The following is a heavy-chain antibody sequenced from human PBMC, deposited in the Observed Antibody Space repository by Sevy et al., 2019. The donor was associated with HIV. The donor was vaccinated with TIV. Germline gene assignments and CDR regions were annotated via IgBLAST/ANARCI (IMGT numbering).Heavy chain of an antibody. CDR2: INPHIGGT. CDR1: GYTFTDYY. Sequence: ASVKVSCKASGYTFTDYYIHWVRQAPGQGFEWMGWINPHIGGTNLALKFQGRVTMTRDTSISTAYLDLSRLRSDDTAIYYCARGDSLVVPPATIDYWGQGTLVTVSS. CDR3: ARGDSLVVPPATIDY. J-gene: IGHJ4*02. D-gene: IGHD2-2*01. V-gene: IGHV1-2*02.